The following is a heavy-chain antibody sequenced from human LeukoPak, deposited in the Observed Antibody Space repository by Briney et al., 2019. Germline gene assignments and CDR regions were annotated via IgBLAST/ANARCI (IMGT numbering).Heavy chain of an antibody. CDR1: GYTFTSYG. V-gene: IGHV1-18*01. Sequence: ASVKVSCKASGYTFTSYGISWVRQAPGQGLEWMGWISAYNGNTNYAQKLQGRVTMTTGTSTSTAYMELRSLRSDDTAVYYCAREAGTYYYDSSGYLPNDYWGQGTLVTVSS. J-gene: IGHJ4*02. CDR2: ISAYNGNT. CDR3: AREAGTYYYDSSGYLPNDY. D-gene: IGHD3-22*01.